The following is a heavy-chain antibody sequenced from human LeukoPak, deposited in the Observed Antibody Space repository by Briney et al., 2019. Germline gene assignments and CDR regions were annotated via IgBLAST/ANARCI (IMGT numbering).Heavy chain of an antibody. CDR2: ISSSGSTI. CDR1: GFTFSDYY. CDR3: ARAVTTVTSVGMDV. D-gene: IGHD4-17*01. Sequence: GSLGLSCAASGFTFSDYYMSWIRQAPGKGLEWVSYISSSGSTIYYADSVKGRFTISRDNAKNSLYLQMNSLRAEDTAVYYCARAVTTVTSVGMDVWGQGTTVTVSS. J-gene: IGHJ6*02. V-gene: IGHV3-11*01.